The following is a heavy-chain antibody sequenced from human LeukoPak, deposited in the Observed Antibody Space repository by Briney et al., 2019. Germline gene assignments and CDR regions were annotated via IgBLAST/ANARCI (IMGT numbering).Heavy chain of an antibody. CDR2: ISSNGGST. CDR3: AKRIAVAPRYFDC. J-gene: IGHJ4*02. D-gene: IGHD6-19*01. V-gene: IGHV3-64*04. Sequence: PGGSLRLSCSVSGFTFSSYAMHWVRQAPDKGLEYVSSISSNGGSTYYANSVKGRFTISRDNSKNTLYLQMNSLRAEDTAVYYCAKRIAVAPRYFDCWGQGTLVTVSS. CDR1: GFTFSSYA.